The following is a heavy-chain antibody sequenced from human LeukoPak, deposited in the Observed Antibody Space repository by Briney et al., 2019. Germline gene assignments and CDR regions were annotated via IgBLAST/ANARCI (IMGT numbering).Heavy chain of an antibody. J-gene: IGHJ4*02. CDR2: ISSSSSYI. CDR3: AREEDSSGFDDY. CDR1: GFTFSSYS. V-gene: IGHV3-21*01. Sequence: GGSLRLSCAASGFTFSSYSMNWVRQAPGKGLEWVSSISSSSSYIYYADSVKGRFTISRDNAKNSLYLQMNSLRAEDTAVYYCAREEDSSGFDDYWGREPWSPSPQ. D-gene: IGHD6-19*01.